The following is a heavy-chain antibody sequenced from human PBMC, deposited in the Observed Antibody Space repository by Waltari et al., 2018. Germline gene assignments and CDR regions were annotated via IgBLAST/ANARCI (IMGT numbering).Heavy chain of an antibody. J-gene: IGHJ1*01. V-gene: IGHV3-23*03. CDR1: GFSFTSYA. CDR2: IYSGGST. CDR3: ARTGRGNHYDSSDFQY. D-gene: IGHD3-22*01. Sequence: VQLLESGGALVQPGGSLRLSCAASGFSFTSYAMVWVRQAPGKGLEWVSIIYSGGSTYYADSVKGRFTVSRDNSKNTLYLEMHSLRTEDTAVYYCARTGRGNHYDSSDFQYWGQGTLVIVSS.